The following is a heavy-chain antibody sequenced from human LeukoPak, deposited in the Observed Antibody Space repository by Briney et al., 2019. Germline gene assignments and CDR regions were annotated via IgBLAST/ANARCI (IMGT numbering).Heavy chain of an antibody. D-gene: IGHD4-23*01. CDR1: GFTFSSYG. CDR2: ISGRDSNT. Sequence: GGFLRLSCAASGFTFSSYGMTWVRQAPGKGLEWVSTISGRDSNTYYADSVQGRFTISRDNSKNTLHLQMNSLRAEDTAVYYCAKRSDYGGNGNYFDSWGQGTPVTVSS. J-gene: IGHJ4*02. V-gene: IGHV3-23*01. CDR3: AKRSDYGGNGNYFDS.